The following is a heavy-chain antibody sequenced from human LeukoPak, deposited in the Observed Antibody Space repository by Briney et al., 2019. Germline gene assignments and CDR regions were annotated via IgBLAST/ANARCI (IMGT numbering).Heavy chain of an antibody. CDR2: ISGSGGST. Sequence: GGSLRLSXAASGFTFSSYAMSWVRQAPGKGLEWVSAISGSGGSTYYADSVKGRFTISRDNSKNTLYLQMNSLRAEDTAVYYCAKDLGYYYGSGSWDYWGQGTLVTVSS. J-gene: IGHJ4*02. D-gene: IGHD3-10*01. CDR3: AKDLGYYYGSGSWDY. V-gene: IGHV3-23*01. CDR1: GFTFSSYA.